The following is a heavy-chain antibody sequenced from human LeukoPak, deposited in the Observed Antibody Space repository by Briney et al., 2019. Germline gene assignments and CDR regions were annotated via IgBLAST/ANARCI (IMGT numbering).Heavy chain of an antibody. J-gene: IGHJ5*02. V-gene: IGHV4-34*01. CDR3: ARVAGMSWFDP. CDR2: INHSGST. CDR1: GGSFSGYY. D-gene: IGHD6-19*01. Sequence: PSETLSLTCAVYGGSFSGYYWSWIRQPPGKGLEWIGEINHSGSTNYNPSLKSRVTISVDTSKNQFSLKLSSVTAADTAVYYCARVAGMSWFDPWGQGTLVTVSS.